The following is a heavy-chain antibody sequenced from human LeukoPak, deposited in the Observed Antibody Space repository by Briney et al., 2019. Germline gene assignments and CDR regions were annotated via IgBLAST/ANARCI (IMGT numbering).Heavy chain of an antibody. V-gene: IGHV3-7*01. CDR1: GFTFSSYW. J-gene: IGHJ6*02. Sequence: GSLRLSCAASGFTFSSYWMSWVRQAPGKGLEWVANIKQDGSEKYYVDSVKGRFTISRDNAKNSLYLQMNSLRAEDTAVYYCAREKWYYYYGMDVWGQGTTVTVSS. D-gene: IGHD1-26*01. CDR3: AREKWYYYYGMDV. CDR2: IKQDGSEK.